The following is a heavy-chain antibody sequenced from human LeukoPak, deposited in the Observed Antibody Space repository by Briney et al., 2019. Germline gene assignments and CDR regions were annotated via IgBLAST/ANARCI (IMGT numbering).Heavy chain of an antibody. V-gene: IGHV4-4*02. D-gene: IGHD2-2*01. CDR2: IYHSGST. CDR3: ARGQRTAGCSSTSCYSSCFDY. J-gene: IGHJ4*02. CDR1: GGSISSSNW. Sequence: PSGTLSLTCAVSGGSISSSNWWSWVRQPPGKGLEWIGEIYHSGSTNYNPSLKSRVTISVDTSKNQFSLKLSSVTAADTAVYYCARGQRTAGCSSTSCYSSCFDYWGQGTLVTVSS.